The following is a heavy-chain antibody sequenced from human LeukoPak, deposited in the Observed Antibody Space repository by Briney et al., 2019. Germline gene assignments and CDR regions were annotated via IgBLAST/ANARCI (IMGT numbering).Heavy chain of an antibody. D-gene: IGHD1-26*01. J-gene: IGHJ4*02. CDR1: GYTFTGYY. CDR3: ARGQLLALAGFDY. CDR2: INPNSGGT. V-gene: IGHV1-2*02. Sequence: GASVKVSCKASGYTFTGYYMHWVRQAPGQGLEWMGWINPNSGGTNYAQKFQGRVTMTRDTSISTAYMELSSLRSEDTAVYYCARGQLLALAGFDYWGQGTLVTVSS.